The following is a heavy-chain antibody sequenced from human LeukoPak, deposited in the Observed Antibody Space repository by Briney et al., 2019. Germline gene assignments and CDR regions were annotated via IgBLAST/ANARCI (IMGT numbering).Heavy chain of an antibody. D-gene: IGHD6-19*01. CDR1: GFTFDDYA. CDR2: ISWNSGSI. CDR3: AKDIGSGWPYYYGMDV. J-gene: IGHJ6*02. Sequence: PGGSLRLSCAASGFTFDDYAMHWVRQAPGKGLEWVSGISWNSGSIGYADSVKGRFTISRDNAKNSLYLQMNSLRAEDTALYYCAKDIGSGWPYYYGMDVWGQGTLVTVSS. V-gene: IGHV3-9*01.